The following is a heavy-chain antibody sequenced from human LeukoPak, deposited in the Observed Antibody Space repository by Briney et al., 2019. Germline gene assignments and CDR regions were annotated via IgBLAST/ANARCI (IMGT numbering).Heavy chain of an antibody. CDR1: GGSISSSSYY. J-gene: IGHJ4*02. CDR3: ARRIVVTRGFDY. V-gene: IGHV4-39*01. Sequence: SETLSLTCTVSGGSISSSSYYWGWIRQPPGKGLEWIGSIYYSGSTYYNPSLKSRVTISVDTSKNQFSLKLSSVTAEDTAVYYCARRIVVTRGFDYWGQGTLVTVSS. D-gene: IGHD4-23*01. CDR2: IYYSGST.